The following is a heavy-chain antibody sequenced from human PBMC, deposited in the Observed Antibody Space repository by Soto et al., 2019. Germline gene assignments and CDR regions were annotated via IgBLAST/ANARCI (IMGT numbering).Heavy chain of an antibody. J-gene: IGHJ6*02. Sequence: LRLSFAASGFIFINSWITWVCQAPGKGLEWVANINQDGSEKCFVDSVKGRFTISRDNAKNSLYLQMNSLRADDTAIYYCARGHYGMDVWGQGTTVTVSS. CDR3: ARGHYGMDV. V-gene: IGHV3-7*01. CDR1: GFIFINSW. CDR2: INQDGSEK.